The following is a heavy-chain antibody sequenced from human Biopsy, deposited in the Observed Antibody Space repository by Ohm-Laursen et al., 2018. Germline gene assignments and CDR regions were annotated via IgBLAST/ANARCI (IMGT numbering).Heavy chain of an antibody. Sequence: SDTLSLTWAVYGESFNGYYWTWIRQPPGKGLEWVGEFSHTGTTIYNPSLKSRLTISVDKSKNHFSLRLTSVTAADTATYFCARGPYGDNAGAFDVWGQGTVVTVSS. D-gene: IGHD4/OR15-4a*01. CDR3: ARGPYGDNAGAFDV. CDR1: GESFNGYY. J-gene: IGHJ3*01. CDR2: FSHTGTT. V-gene: IGHV4-34*01.